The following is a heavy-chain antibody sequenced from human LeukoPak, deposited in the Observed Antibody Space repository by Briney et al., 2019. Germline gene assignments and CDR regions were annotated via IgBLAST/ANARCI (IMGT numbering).Heavy chain of an antibody. Sequence: GGSLRLSCAASGFTFDDYAMHWVRQAPGKGLEWVSGISWNSGSIGYADSVKGRFTISRDNAKNSLYLQMNSLRAEDTAVYYCVGGYYYGSGSYGDFDYWGQGTLVTVSS. CDR1: GFTFDDYA. CDR2: ISWNSGSI. CDR3: VGGYYYGSGSYGDFDY. D-gene: IGHD3-10*01. V-gene: IGHV3-9*01. J-gene: IGHJ4*02.